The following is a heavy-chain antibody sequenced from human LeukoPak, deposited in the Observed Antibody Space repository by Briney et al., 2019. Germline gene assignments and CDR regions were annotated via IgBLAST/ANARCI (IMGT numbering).Heavy chain of an antibody. CDR3: ARKGIAVAGFFDY. CDR1: GFTFSSYE. Sequence: GGSLRLSCAASGFTFSSYEMNWVRQAPGKGLEWVSYISSSGSTIYYADSVKGRFTISRDNAKNSLYLQMNSLRAEDTAVYYCARKGIAVAGFFDYWGQGTLVTVSS. D-gene: IGHD6-19*01. CDR2: ISSSGSTI. V-gene: IGHV3-48*03. J-gene: IGHJ4*02.